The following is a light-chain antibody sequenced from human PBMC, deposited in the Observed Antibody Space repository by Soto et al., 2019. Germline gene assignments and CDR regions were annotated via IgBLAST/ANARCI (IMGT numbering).Light chain of an antibody. V-gene: IGKV3-15*01. Sequence: EIVLTQSPGTLSLSPGERATLSCRASQSVSSSYVAWYQQKPGQAPRLLIYGASTRATGIPARFSGSGSGTEFTLTISSLQSEDFAVYYCQQYNNWPPLTFGGGTKVEIK. CDR3: QQYNNWPPLT. CDR1: QSVSSS. CDR2: GAS. J-gene: IGKJ4*01.